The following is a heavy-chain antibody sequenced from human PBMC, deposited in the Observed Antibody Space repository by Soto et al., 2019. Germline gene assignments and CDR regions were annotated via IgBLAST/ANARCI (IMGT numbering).Heavy chain of an antibody. J-gene: IGHJ5*02. CDR3: AHSLIGYYDASSGSNCFHP. D-gene: IGHD3-22*01. CDR2: IYWDDDK. V-gene: IGHV2-5*02. CDR1: GFSLSTSGVG. Sequence: SGPTLVNPTQTLTLTCTFSGFSLSTSGVGVGWIRQPPGKALEWLALIYWDDDKRYSPSLKSRLTITKDTSKNQVVLTMTNMDPVDTATYYCAHSLIGYYDASSGSNCFHPWGQGTLVTVPS.